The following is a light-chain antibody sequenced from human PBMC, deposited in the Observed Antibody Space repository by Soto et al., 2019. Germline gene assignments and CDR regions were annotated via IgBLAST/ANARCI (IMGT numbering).Light chain of an antibody. Sequence: DIQMTQSPSTLSASVGDRVTITCRASQSISSWLAWYQQKPGKAPKVLIYKASSLESGVPSRFSGSGSGTEFTLTIITLQPDDFATYYCQQYNSYSTWTFGQGTTVEIK. CDR2: KAS. CDR3: QQYNSYSTWT. CDR1: QSISSW. V-gene: IGKV1-5*03. J-gene: IGKJ1*01.